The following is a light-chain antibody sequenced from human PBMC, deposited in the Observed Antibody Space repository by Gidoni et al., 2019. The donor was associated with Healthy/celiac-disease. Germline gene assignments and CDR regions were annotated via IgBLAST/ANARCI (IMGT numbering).Light chain of an antibody. CDR3: QQRSNWPLST. CDR2: DAS. CDR1: QSVSSY. J-gene: IGKJ3*01. Sequence: EIVLTQCPATLSFSPGERATLPCRASQSVSSYLAWYQQKPGQAPRLLIYDASNRATGIPARFSGSGSGTDFTLTISSLEPEDFAVYYCQQRSNWPLSTFGPGTKVDIK. V-gene: IGKV3-11*01.